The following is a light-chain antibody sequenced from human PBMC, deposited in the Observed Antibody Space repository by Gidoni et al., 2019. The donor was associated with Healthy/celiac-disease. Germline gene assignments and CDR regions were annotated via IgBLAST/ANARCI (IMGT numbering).Light chain of an antibody. CDR2: VPS. CDR3: QQYSSLTWT. Sequence: EIVFTQSPGTLSLSPGERATLSCRDSQNLNSNSLAWYHQKPGQAPRLLIYVPSSRATGISDRFSGSGSGTDFTLTISRLEPGDSAVYYCQQYSSLTWTFXXXTKVEVK. CDR1: QNLNSNS. V-gene: IGKV3-20*01. J-gene: IGKJ1*01.